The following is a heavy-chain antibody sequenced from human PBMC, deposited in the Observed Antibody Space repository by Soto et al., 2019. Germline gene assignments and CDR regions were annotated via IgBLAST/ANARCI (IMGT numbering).Heavy chain of an antibody. CDR1: GVSISNYY. CDR3: AGMGPTIDY. CDR2: ISISGNT. Sequence: SETLSLTCTVSGVSISNYYWNWIRQPAGKALEWIGRISISGNTNSNPSLKSRVTMSLDTSKNQVALKLRSVTAADTAVYYCAGMGPTIDYWGQGALVTVSS. V-gene: IGHV4-4*07. D-gene: IGHD1-26*01. J-gene: IGHJ4*02.